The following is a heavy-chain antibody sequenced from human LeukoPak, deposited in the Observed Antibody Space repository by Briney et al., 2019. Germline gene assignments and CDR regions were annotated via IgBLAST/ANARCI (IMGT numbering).Heavy chain of an antibody. Sequence: ASVKVSCKASGYTFTSYGISWVRQAPGQGLEWMGWISAYNGNTNYAQKLQGRVTMTTDTSTSTAYMELRSLRSDDTAVYYCARGRFCTISSCTRYWFDPWGQGTLVTVSS. V-gene: IGHV1-18*01. J-gene: IGHJ5*02. CDR3: ARGRFCTISSCTRYWFDP. CDR1: GYTFTSYG. D-gene: IGHD2-2*01. CDR2: ISAYNGNT.